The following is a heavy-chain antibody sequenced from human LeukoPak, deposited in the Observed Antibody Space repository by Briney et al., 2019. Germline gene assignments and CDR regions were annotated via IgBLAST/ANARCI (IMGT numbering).Heavy chain of an antibody. CDR3: AKDAPPIHYYGSSGYYSGLELFDY. J-gene: IGHJ4*02. D-gene: IGHD3-22*01. CDR1: GFTFSSYA. V-gene: IGHV3-23*01. Sequence: GGSLRLSCAASGFTFSSYAMSWVRQAPGKGLEWVSAISGSGGSTYYADSVKGRFTISRDNSKNTLYLQMNSLRAEDTAVYYCAKDAPPIHYYGSSGYYSGLELFDYWGQGTLVTVSS. CDR2: ISGSGGST.